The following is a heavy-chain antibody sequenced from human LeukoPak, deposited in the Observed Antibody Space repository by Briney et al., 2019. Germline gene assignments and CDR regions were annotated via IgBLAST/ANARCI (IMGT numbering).Heavy chain of an antibody. CDR1: GGFISSYY. D-gene: IGHD3-22*01. Sequence: ASETLSLTCNVSGGFISSYYWSWIRQPPGKRLEWIGYIYYTESTNYNPSLKSRGTISVDTSKNQFSLKLSSVTAADTAVYYCARAPRSGNYYNAFDLWGQETMVTVSS. J-gene: IGHJ3*01. V-gene: IGHV4-59*01. CDR3: ARAPRSGNYYNAFDL. CDR2: IYYTEST.